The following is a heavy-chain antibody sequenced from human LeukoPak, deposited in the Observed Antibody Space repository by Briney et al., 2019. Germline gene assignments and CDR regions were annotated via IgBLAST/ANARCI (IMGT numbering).Heavy chain of an antibody. CDR3: ARATGYSSGWYVR. J-gene: IGHJ4*02. CDR1: GGSISSSSYH. V-gene: IGHV4-39*07. D-gene: IGHD6-19*01. CDR2: IYYSGST. Sequence: SETLSLTCTVSGGSISSSSYHWGWIRQPPGKGLEWIGSIYYSGSTNYNPSLKSRVTISVDTPKNQFSLKLSSVTAADTAVYYCARATGYSSGWYVRWGQGTLVTVSS.